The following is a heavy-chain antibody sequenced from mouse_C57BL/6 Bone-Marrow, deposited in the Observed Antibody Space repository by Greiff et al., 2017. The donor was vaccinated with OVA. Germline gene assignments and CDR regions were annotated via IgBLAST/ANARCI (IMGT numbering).Heavy chain of an antibody. D-gene: IGHD2-12*01. CDR1: GYTFTDYY. CDR3: ATLRFAY. J-gene: IGHJ3*01. CDR2: INPNNGGT. Sequence: VQLQQSGPELVKPGASVTISCKASGYTFTDYYVNWVKQSHGKSLEWIGDINPNNGGTSYNQKFKGKATLTVDKSSSTAYMELRSLTSEDSAVYYCATLRFAYWGQGTLVTVSA. V-gene: IGHV1-26*01.